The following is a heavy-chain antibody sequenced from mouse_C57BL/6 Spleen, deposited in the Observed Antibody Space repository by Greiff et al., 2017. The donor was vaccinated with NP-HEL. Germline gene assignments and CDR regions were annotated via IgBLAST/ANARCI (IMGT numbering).Heavy chain of an antibody. V-gene: IGHV1-77*01. CDR3: ARSPSYYYGSRYWYFDV. J-gene: IGHJ1*03. CDR1: GYTFTDYY. D-gene: IGHD1-1*01. CDR2: IGPGSGST. Sequence: QVQLQQSGAELVKPGASVKISCKASGYTFTDYYINWVKQRPGQGLEWIGKIGPGSGSTYYNEKFKGKATLTADKSSSTAYMQLSSLTSEDSAVYFCARSPSYYYGSRYWYFDVWGTGTTVTVSS.